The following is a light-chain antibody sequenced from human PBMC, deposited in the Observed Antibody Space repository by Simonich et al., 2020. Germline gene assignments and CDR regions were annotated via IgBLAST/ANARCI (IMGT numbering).Light chain of an antibody. CDR2: WAS. CDR3: QQYYSTPT. CDR1: KSVSYSSNNKKN. Sequence: DIVMTQSQDSLVVSLGERATINCKSSKSVSYSSNNKKNLAWYQQKPGQPPKMLIYWASTRESGVPVLFSGSGSGADFTLTISSLQAEDVAVYYCQQYYSTPTFGQGTKVEIK. V-gene: IGKV4-1*01. J-gene: IGKJ1*01.